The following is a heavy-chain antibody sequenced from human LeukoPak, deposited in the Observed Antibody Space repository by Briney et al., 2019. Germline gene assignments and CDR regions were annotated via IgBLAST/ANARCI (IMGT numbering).Heavy chain of an antibody. D-gene: IGHD4-17*01. V-gene: IGHV3-23*01. CDR1: GFTFSSYA. J-gene: IGHJ4*02. CDR3: AKDRRTYGDYRGDY. Sequence: GGSLRLSCAASGFTFSSYAMSWVRQAPGKGLEWVSAISGSGGSTYYADSVKGRFTISRDNSKNTPYLQMNSPRAEDTAVYYCAKDRRTYGDYRGDYWGQGTLVTVSS. CDR2: ISGSGGST.